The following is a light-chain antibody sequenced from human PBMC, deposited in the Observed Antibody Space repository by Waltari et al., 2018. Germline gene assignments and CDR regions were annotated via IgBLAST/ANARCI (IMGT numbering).Light chain of an antibody. CDR1: QSVSSRD. CDR3: QHYDASRGMYT. Sequence: EIVLTQSPGTLYLSPGERAALSCRASQSVSSRDLAWYQQRPGQAPRLLMRGAISSAADIPDRFSVSGSGTDFTFTISRLEPEDFAVYYCQHYDASRGMYTFGQGTRLE. J-gene: IGKJ2*01. V-gene: IGKV3-20*01. CDR2: GAI.